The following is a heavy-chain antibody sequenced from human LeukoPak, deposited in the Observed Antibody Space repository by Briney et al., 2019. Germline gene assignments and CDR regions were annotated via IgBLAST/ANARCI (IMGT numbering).Heavy chain of an antibody. D-gene: IGHD2-2*01. CDR1: GYSISSGYY. Sequence: SETLSLTCTVSGYSISSGYYWGRIRQPPGRGLEWIGSIYHSGSTYYNPSLKSRVTISVDTSKNQFSLKLSSVTAADTAVYYCAKRYCSSTTCYDDRGAFDYWGQGTLVTVSS. V-gene: IGHV4-38-2*02. J-gene: IGHJ4*02. CDR2: IYHSGST. CDR3: AKRYCSSTTCYDDRGAFDY.